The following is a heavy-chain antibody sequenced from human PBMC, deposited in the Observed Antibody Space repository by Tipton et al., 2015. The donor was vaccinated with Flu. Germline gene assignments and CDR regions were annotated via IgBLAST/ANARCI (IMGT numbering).Heavy chain of an antibody. Sequence: SLRLSCAASGFTFGSYAMHWVRQAPGKGREWVAFIRFDGTTKYYGDSVKGRFTISRDNSRSTLYLQMSGLRPEDTAVYFCARRDYSNYVSDPKSWFDPWGQGILVTVSS. D-gene: IGHD4-11*01. V-gene: IGHV3-30*19. CDR1: GFTFGSYA. CDR2: IRFDGTTK. J-gene: IGHJ5*02. CDR3: ARRDYSNYVSDPKSWFDP.